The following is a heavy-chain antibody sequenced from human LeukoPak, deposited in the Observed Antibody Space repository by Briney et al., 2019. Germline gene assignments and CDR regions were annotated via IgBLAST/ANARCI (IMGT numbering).Heavy chain of an antibody. Sequence: GRSLRLSCAASGFTFSSYAMHWVRQAPGKGLEWVAVISYDGSNKYYADSVKGRFSISRDNSKNTLYLQMNSLRAEDTAVYYCARAWRSRDWFDPWGQGTLVTVSS. V-gene: IGHV3-30*04. CDR1: GFTFSSYA. CDR2: ISYDGSNK. J-gene: IGHJ5*02. CDR3: ARAWRSRDWFDP. D-gene: IGHD5-24*01.